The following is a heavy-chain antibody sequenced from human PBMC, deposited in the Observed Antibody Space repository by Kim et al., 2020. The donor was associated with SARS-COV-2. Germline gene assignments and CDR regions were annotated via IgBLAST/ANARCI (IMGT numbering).Heavy chain of an antibody. CDR1: GYTFTSYA. CDR3: ARDLRDYDFWSGYLALYYYYGMDV. Sequence: ASVKVSCKASGYTFTSYAMNWVRQAPGQGLEWMGWINTNTGNPTYAQGFPGRFVFSLDTSVSTAYLQISSLKAEDTAVYYCARDLRDYDFWSGYLALYYYYGMDVWGQGTTVTVSS. CDR2: INTNTGNP. V-gene: IGHV7-4-1*02. J-gene: IGHJ6*02. D-gene: IGHD3-3*01.